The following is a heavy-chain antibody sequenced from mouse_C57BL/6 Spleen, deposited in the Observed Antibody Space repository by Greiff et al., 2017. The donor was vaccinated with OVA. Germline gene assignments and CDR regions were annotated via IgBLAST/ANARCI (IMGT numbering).Heavy chain of an antibody. Sequence: EVQLQQSGPGLVKPSQSLSLTCSVTGYSITSGYYWNWIRQFPGNKLEWMGYISYDGSNNYNPSLKNRISITRDTSKNQFFLKLNSVTTEDTATYYCAGDGNSFAYWGQGTLVTVSA. CDR1: GYSITSGYY. V-gene: IGHV3-6*01. CDR2: ISYDGSN. CDR3: AGDGNSFAY. J-gene: IGHJ3*01. D-gene: IGHD2-1*01.